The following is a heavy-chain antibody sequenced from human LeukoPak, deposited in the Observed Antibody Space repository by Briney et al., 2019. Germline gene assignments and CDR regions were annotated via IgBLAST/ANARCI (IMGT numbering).Heavy chain of an antibody. CDR2: VSYDGRKK. CDR1: GLPFSIYS. D-gene: IGHD3-22*01. Sequence: PGGSLRLSCAASGLPFSIYSMNWVRQAPGKGLEWVAVVSYDGRKKYYADSVKGRYTIFKNNRNNPQYLQINRLRAEDTAVYYFSNPGYGSSGYYPLDYWGQGTMVTVSS. CDR3: SNPGYGSSGYYPLDY. J-gene: IGHJ4*02. V-gene: IGHV3-30*18.